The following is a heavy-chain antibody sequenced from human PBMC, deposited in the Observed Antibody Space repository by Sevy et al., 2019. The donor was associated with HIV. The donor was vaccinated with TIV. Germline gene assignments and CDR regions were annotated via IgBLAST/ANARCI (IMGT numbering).Heavy chain of an antibody. Sequence: GGSLRLSCKPSGFTVVSYAMNWVRQAPGKGLEWVSTIYGSGSTTYHADSLRGRFSISRDDSKKTLYLQMNSRKTEDTAVYYCAGGRVDSSGSFDAFDIWGQGTMVTVSS. D-gene: IGHD3-22*01. CDR2: IYGSGSTT. V-gene: IGHV3-23*01. CDR1: GFTVVSYA. CDR3: AGGRVDSSGSFDAFDI. J-gene: IGHJ3*02.